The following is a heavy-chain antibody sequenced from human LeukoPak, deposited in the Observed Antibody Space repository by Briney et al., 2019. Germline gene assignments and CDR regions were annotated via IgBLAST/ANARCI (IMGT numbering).Heavy chain of an antibody. Sequence: GESLKISCKGSGYSFTSNWIGWVRQMPGKGLEWMGIIHPGDSDTRYSPSFQGQVTISADKSVSPAYLQWSSLKASDTAMYYCARQGPIQLDSWGQGTLVTVSS. CDR2: IHPGDSDT. CDR1: GYSFTSNW. J-gene: IGHJ4*02. V-gene: IGHV5-51*01. D-gene: IGHD5-18*01. CDR3: ARQGPIQLDS.